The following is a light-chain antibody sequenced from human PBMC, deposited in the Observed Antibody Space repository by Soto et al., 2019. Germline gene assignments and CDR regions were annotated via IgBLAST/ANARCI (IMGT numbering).Light chain of an antibody. V-gene: IGKV2-28*01. CDR3: MQTLQTPYS. CDR2: LAS. CDR1: QSLLHRNGYSP. Sequence: DIVMTQSPLSLPVSPGEPASISCRSSQSLLHRNGYSPLDWYLQKPGQSPRLLIYLASTRASGVPDKFSASGSGTVFTLKISRVEAEDVGIYYCMQTLQTPYSFGPGTKLDI. J-gene: IGKJ2*01.